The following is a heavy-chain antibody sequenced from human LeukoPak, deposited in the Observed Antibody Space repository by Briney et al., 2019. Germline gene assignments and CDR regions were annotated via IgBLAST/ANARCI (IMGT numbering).Heavy chain of an antibody. V-gene: IGHV3-74*01. Sequence: GGSLRLSCAASGFTFNSYWMHWVRQAPGKGLVLVSRINSDGSTTTYADSVKGRFTVSRDNAKNTLYLQMNSLRAEDTAVYYCSSLTTVANDAFHIWGQGTMVTVSS. CDR1: GFTFNSYW. J-gene: IGHJ3*02. D-gene: IGHD4-23*01. CDR3: SSLTTVANDAFHI. CDR2: INSDGSTT.